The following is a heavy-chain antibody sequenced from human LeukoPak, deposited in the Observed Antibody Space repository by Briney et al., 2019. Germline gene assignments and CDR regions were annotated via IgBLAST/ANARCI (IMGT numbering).Heavy chain of an antibody. V-gene: IGHV3-30*18. J-gene: IGHJ4*02. CDR1: GFTLSSYA. Sequence: GRSLRLSCAASGFTLSSYAMHCVRQAPGRGLEWVAVISYDGSNKYYADSVKGRFTISRDNSKTTLYLQMNSLRPEDTAVYYCAKDPMTYSSGSFTPVDYWGQGTLVTVSS. CDR2: ISYDGSNK. D-gene: IGHD6-19*01. CDR3: AKDPMTYSSGSFTPVDY.